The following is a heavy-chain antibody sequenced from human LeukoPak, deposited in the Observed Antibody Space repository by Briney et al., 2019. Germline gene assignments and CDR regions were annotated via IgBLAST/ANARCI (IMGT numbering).Heavy chain of an antibody. V-gene: IGHV4-39*01. Sequence: PSETLSLTCTVSGGSISRSSHYWVWIRQPPGKGLEWIGTIYYSGTTYYNPSLKSRVSISVDTSKNQFSLKLSSVTAADTAVYHCARRYYYDSSGYYYYFDYWGQGTLVTVSS. CDR2: IYYSGTT. CDR1: GGSISRSSHY. CDR3: ARRYYYDSSGYYYYFDY. J-gene: IGHJ4*02. D-gene: IGHD3-22*01.